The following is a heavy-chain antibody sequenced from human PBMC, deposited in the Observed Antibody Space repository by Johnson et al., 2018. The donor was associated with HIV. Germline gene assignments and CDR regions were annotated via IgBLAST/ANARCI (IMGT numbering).Heavy chain of an antibody. D-gene: IGHD3-3*02. V-gene: IGHV3-11*01. Sequence: YLSWIRQAPGKGLEWVSYISSSGSTMYYADSVKGRFTISRDNAKNSLYLQMNSLRAEDTAFYYCARGALGAFDIWGQGTMVTVSS. CDR3: ARGALGAFDI. CDR1: Y. CDR2: ISSSGSTM. J-gene: IGHJ3*02.